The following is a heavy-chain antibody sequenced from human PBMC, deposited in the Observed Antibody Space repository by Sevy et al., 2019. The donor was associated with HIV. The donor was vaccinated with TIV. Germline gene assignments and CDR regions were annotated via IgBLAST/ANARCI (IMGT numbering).Heavy chain of an antibody. CDR2: IFHSGNT. Sequence: SETLSLTCAVSGGSISTDLYSWNWIRQPPGKGLEWIGYIFHSGNTYYNPSLKSRVTISIDRSKNQFSLNLSSVTAADTAVYCCARSSSAYPYHFDYWGQGTLVTVSS. CDR1: GGSISTDLYS. V-gene: IGHV4-30-2*01. J-gene: IGHJ4*02. CDR3: ARSSSAYPYHFDY.